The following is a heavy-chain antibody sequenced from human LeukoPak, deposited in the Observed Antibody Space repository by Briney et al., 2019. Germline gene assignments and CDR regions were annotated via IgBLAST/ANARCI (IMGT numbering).Heavy chain of an antibody. J-gene: IGHJ4*02. Sequence: PGGSVRLSCAASGFTFDDYAMHWVRQASGKGLEWVSGISWNSGSIGYADSVKGRFTISRDNAKNSLYLQMNSLRAEDTALYYCAKDIEWLRGFDYWGQGTLVTVSS. V-gene: IGHV3-9*01. CDR2: ISWNSGSI. CDR3: AKDIEWLRGFDY. D-gene: IGHD5-12*01. CDR1: GFTFDDYA.